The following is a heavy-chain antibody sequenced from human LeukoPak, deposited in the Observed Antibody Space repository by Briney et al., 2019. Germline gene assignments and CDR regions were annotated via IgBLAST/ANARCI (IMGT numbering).Heavy chain of an antibody. J-gene: IGHJ4*02. CDR1: GGSFSGSY. CDR3: ARLINGRGWYTKYYFDY. V-gene: IGHV4-39*01. D-gene: IGHD6-19*01. Sequence: SETLSLTCGVSGGSFSGSYWGWIRQPPGKGLEWIGSIYYSGSTYYNPSLKSRVTISVDTSKNQFSLKLSSVTAADTAVYYCARLINGRGWYTKYYFDYWGQGTLVTVSS. CDR2: IYYSGST.